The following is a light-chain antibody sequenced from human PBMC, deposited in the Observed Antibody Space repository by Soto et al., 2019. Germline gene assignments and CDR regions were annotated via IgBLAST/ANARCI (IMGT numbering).Light chain of an antibody. V-gene: IGKV3-11*01. J-gene: IGKJ2*01. CDR1: QRVSSY. CDR2: DAS. Sequence: EIVLTQSPATLSLSPGERATLSCRASQRVSSYLAWYQQQPGQAPRLLIYDASNRATGIPARFSGSGSGTGFTLTISSLEREDFAVYYCKQRSHWPHFGQGTKLESK. CDR3: KQRSHWPH.